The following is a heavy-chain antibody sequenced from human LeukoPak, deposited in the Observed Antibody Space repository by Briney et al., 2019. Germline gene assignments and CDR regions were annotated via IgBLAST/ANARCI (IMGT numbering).Heavy chain of an antibody. CDR2: LKGDGSVK. D-gene: IGHD4-17*01. CDR1: GFTFSMYW. Sequence: GGPLRLSCAAAGFTFSMYWMSWVRQAPGKGLEWVASLKGDGSVKHFLDSVEGRFTISRDNAKNSLYLQMNSLRAEDTAIYYCARWDAYNTGGIHHSGDFAFDFWGQGTPVTVSS. CDR3: ARWDAYNTGGIHHSGDFAFDF. J-gene: IGHJ3*01. V-gene: IGHV3-7*01.